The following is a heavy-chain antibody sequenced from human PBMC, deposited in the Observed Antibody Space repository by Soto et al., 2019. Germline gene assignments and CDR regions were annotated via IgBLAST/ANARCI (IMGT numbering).Heavy chain of an antibody. CDR2: ISYSGST. CDR1: SDSISSYY. J-gene: IGHJ4*02. V-gene: IGHV4-59*01. CDR3: ARGTSWQLPFDY. Sequence: SKTLSLTCTVSSDSISSYYWRWIRQPPGKRLEWIGYISYSGSTDYNPSLKSRVTISGDTSKNQFSLKVSSVTAADTAVYYCARGTSWQLPFDYWGQGTLVTVSS. D-gene: IGHD6-13*01.